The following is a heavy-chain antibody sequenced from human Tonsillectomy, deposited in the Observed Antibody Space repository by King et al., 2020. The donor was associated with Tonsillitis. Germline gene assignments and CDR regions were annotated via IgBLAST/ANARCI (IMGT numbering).Heavy chain of an antibody. J-gene: IGHJ4*02. CDR3: ARVGGRLPLDY. V-gene: IGHV3-30*01. CDR1: GFTFSRYG. Sequence: VQLVESGGGVVQPGRSLRLSCAASGFTFSRYGMHWVRQAPGKGLEGVAVISYDGSNKYYADSGKGRFTIPRDNSKNTLYLQMNSLRAEDTAVYYCARVGGRLPLDYWGQGTLVTVSS. CDR2: ISYDGSNK. D-gene: IGHD3-16*01.